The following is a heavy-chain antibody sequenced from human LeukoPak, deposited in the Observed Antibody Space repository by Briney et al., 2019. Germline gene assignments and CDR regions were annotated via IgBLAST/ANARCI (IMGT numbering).Heavy chain of an antibody. Sequence: GGSLRLSCAASGFTFSSYAMSWVRQAPGKGLEWVSAISGSGDSTYYGDSVKGRFTISRDNSKNTLYLQMNGLRAEDTAVYYRAKTRPLDSSSWSHGDYWGQGTLVTVSS. CDR3: AKTRPLDSSSWSHGDY. J-gene: IGHJ4*02. CDR2: ISGSGDST. CDR1: GFTFSSYA. V-gene: IGHV3-23*01. D-gene: IGHD6-13*01.